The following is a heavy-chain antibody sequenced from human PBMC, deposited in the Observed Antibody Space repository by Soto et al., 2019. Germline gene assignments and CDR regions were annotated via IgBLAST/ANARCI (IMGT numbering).Heavy chain of an antibody. CDR2: ISGSDGST. CDR3: AKPPTISARSGDYFDY. Sequence: PGGSLRLSCAASGFTFSSYAMSWVRQAPGKGLEWVSGISGSDGSTYYADSVKGRFTISRDNSKNTLDLQMNRLTAEDTAVYYCAKPPTISARSGDYFDYWGQGTLVTVSS. D-gene: IGHD6-6*01. J-gene: IGHJ4*02. CDR1: GFTFSSYA. V-gene: IGHV3-23*01.